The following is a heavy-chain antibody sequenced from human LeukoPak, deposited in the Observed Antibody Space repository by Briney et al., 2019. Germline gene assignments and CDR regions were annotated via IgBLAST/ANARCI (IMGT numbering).Heavy chain of an antibody. V-gene: IGHV7-4-1*02. J-gene: IGHJ3*02. D-gene: IGHD6-6*01. CDR1: GYTFISHA. CDR3: ARDLVSAGFDI. Sequence: ASVKVSCKAFGYTFISHAMNWVRQAPGQGLELMGWINTNTGIPTYAQGFAGRFVLSLDTSVTTAYLQITSLKAEDTAVYYCARDLVSAGFDIWGQGTMVTVSS. CDR2: INTNTGIP.